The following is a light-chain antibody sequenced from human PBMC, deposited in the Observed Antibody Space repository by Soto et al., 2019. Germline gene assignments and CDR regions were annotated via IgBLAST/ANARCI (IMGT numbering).Light chain of an antibody. Sequence: QSALTQPRSVSGSPGQSATISCTGTSTDFGGYNYVSWYQQHPGKVPKLMLYDVSKRPSGVPDRFTGSKSGNTASLTISGLQAEDEADYYCCSYAGRDTLYVFGSGTKATVL. CDR3: CSYAGRDTLYV. CDR1: STDFGGYNY. V-gene: IGLV2-11*01. J-gene: IGLJ1*01. CDR2: DVS.